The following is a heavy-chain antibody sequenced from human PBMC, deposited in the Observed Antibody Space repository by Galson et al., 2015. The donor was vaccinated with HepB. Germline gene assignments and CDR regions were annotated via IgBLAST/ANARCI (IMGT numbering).Heavy chain of an antibody. V-gene: IGHV4-31*03. J-gene: IGHJ3*02. Sequence: TLSLTCSVSGGSISSNNYFWSWIRQHPEKGLEWIAYISDSGRTYSNPSLKSRVSMSIDTSKNQFSLKLTSVTAADTAVYYCAREVNVAGATDSFDIWGQGTLVTVSS. CDR1: GGSISSNNYF. D-gene: IGHD3-22*01. CDR2: ISDSGRT. CDR3: AREVNVAGATDSFDI.